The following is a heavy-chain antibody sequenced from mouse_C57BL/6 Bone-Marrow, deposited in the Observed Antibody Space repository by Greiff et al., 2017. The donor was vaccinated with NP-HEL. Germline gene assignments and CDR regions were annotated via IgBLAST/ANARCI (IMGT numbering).Heavy chain of an antibody. D-gene: IGHD1-1*01. V-gene: IGHV5-2*01. CDR1: EYEFPSHD. CDR2: INSDGGST. CDR3: ARHHYYGSSYWYFDV. Sequence: EVHLVESGGGLVQPGESLKLSCESNEYEFPSHDMSWVRKTPEKRLELVAAINSDGGSTYYPDTMESRFIISRDNTKKTLYLQMSSLRSEDTALYYCARHHYYGSSYWYFDVWGTGTTVTVSS. J-gene: IGHJ1*03.